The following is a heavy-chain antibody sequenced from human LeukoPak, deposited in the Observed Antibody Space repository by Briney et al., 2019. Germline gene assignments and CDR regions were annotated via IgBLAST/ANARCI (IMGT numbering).Heavy chain of an antibody. Sequence: GGSLRLSCAASGFTFGAYGMHWVRQAPGKGLEWVAVISYDGSNKYYGDSVKGRFTISRDNSKNTLYLQMNSLRAEDTAVYYCATLEYSSHHDYWGQGTLVTVSS. J-gene: IGHJ4*02. CDR3: ATLEYSSHHDY. V-gene: IGHV3-30*03. CDR2: ISYDGSNK. D-gene: IGHD6-6*01. CDR1: GFTFGAYG.